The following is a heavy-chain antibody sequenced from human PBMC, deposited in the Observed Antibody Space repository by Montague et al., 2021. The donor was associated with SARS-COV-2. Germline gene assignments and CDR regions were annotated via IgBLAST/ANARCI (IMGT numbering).Heavy chain of an antibody. Sequence: SETLSLTCTVSGGSISSSDYYWGWIRQPPGKGLEWIGSIFYSGNTYYNPSLKSRITISVDTSKNQLSLKLTSVTAADTAVYYCARHVTFDDVIDAFDYWGQGTLVTVSS. CDR2: IFYSGNT. J-gene: IGHJ4*02. CDR1: GGSISSSDYY. D-gene: IGHD3-16*02. CDR3: ARHVTFDDVIDAFDY. V-gene: IGHV4-39*01.